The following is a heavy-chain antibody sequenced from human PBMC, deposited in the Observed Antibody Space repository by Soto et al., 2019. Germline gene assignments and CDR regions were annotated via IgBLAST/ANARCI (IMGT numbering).Heavy chain of an antibody. J-gene: IGHJ4*02. CDR1: EFSFSSYA. CDR3: ARTFDTITYYFDY. D-gene: IGHD3-9*01. CDR2: ISFDGNII. V-gene: IGHV3-30-3*01. Sequence: QPGGSLRLSCAASEFSFSSYAMHWIRQAPGKGLEWVAVISFDGNIIHYADSVKGRFIISRDNSKNTLYLQMHSLSGEDTAVYYCARTFDTITYYFDYWGREPWSPSPQ.